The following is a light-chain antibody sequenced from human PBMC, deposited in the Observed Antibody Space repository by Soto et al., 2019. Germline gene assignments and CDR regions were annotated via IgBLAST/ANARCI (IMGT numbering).Light chain of an antibody. Sequence: QSVLTQPPSVSDAPRQRVTISCSGSSSNIGNNAVNWYQQLPGKAPKLLIYHDDLLPSGVSDRFSGSKSGTSASLAISGLQSEDEADYHCAVWDDRLDGEVFGGGTKLTVL. V-gene: IGLV1-36*01. J-gene: IGLJ2*01. CDR2: HDD. CDR3: AVWDDRLDGEV. CDR1: SSNIGNNA.